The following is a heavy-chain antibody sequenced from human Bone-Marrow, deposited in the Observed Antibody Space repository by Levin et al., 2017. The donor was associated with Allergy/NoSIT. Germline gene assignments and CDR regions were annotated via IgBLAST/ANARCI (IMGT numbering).Heavy chain of an antibody. CDR2: IYHNGSS. J-gene: IGHJ5*02. D-gene: IGHD2-2*01. Sequence: KASETLSLTCAVSGASISSNNWWSWVRQPPGKGLECIGEIYHNGSSSYNPSLKSRVTMSVDKSNNQFSLKLTSVTAADTAVYYCARVPGAMLGPTSWFEPWGQGTLVTVSS. V-gene: IGHV4/OR15-8*01. CDR1: GASISSNNW. CDR3: ARVPGAMLGPTSWFEP.